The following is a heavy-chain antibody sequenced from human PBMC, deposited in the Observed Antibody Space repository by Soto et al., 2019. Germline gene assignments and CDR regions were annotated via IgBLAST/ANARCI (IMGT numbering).Heavy chain of an antibody. CDR2: ISYDGSNK. CDR1: GFTFSSYA. Sequence: SLRLSCAASGFTFSSYAMHWVRQAPGKGLEWVAVISYDGSNKYYADSVKGRFTISRDNSKNTLYLQMNSLRAEDTAVYYCSMTTVVTPLDYWGQGTLVTVSS. V-gene: IGHV3-30-3*01. J-gene: IGHJ4*02. D-gene: IGHD4-17*01. CDR3: SMTTVVTPLDY.